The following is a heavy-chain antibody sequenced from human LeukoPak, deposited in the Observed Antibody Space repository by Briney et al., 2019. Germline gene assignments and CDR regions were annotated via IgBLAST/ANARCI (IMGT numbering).Heavy chain of an antibody. Sequence: PSQTLSLTCTVSGGSISSGDYYWSWIRQPPGKGLEWIGYIYYSGSTYYNPSLKSRVTISVDTSKNQFSLKLSSVTAADTAVYYCARDIIAARVPSRELLAFDIWGQGTMVTVSS. D-gene: IGHD6-6*01. CDR1: GGSISSGDYY. J-gene: IGHJ3*02. CDR3: ARDIIAARVPSRELLAFDI. CDR2: IYYSGST. V-gene: IGHV4-30-4*08.